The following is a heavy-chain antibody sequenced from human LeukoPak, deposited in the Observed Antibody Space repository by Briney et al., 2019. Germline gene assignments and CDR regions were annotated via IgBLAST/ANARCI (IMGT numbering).Heavy chain of an antibody. V-gene: IGHV1-46*03. CDR3: TTLTGIAVAGVSTGGGY. J-gene: IGHJ4*02. D-gene: IGHD6-19*01. CDR2: INPSGGST. Sequence: ASVKVSCKASGYTFTSYYMHWVRQAPGQELEWTGIINPSGGSTSYAQKFQGRVTMTRDTSTSTVYMELSSLRSEDTAVYYCTTLTGIAVAGVSTGGGYWGQGTLVTVSS. CDR1: GYTFTSYY.